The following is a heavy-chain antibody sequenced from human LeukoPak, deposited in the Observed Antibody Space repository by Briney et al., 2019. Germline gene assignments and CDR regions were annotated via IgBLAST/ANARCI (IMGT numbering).Heavy chain of an antibody. CDR1: GASISSGGYY. V-gene: IGHV4-31*03. Sequence: TLSLTCTVSGASISSGGYYWSWIRQHPGKGLEWIGYIFYSGSTYYNPSLKSRVTISVDTSKNQFSLKLSSVTAADTAVYYCARATYHYAYSGLPTPGLSDYWGQGTLVTVSS. J-gene: IGHJ4*02. CDR2: IFYSGST. D-gene: IGHD3-16*01. CDR3: ARATYHYAYSGLPTPGLSDY.